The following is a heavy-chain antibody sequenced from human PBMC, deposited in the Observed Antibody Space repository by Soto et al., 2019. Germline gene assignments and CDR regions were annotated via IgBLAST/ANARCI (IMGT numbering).Heavy chain of an antibody. CDR2: IYYSGST. V-gene: IGHV4-39*01. D-gene: IGHD3-22*01. Sequence: QLQLQESGPGLVKPSETLSLTCTVSGGSISSSSYYWGWIRQPPGKGLEWIGSIYYSGSTYYNPSLKSRVTISVYTSKNQFSLKLSSVTAADTAVYYCARNSPTYYYDSSGYYWEKYFDYWGQGTLVTVSS. CDR1: GGSISSSSYY. CDR3: ARNSPTYYYDSSGYYWEKYFDY. J-gene: IGHJ4*02.